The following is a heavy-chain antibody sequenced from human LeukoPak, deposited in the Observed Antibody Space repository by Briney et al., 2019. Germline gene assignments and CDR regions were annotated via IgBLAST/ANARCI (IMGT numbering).Heavy chain of an antibody. Sequence: GASVKVSCKASGGTFSSYTISWVRQAPGQGLEWMGRIIPILGIANYAQEFQGRVTITADKSTSTAYMELSSLRSEDTAVYYCARGVAGGRVLFDYWGQGTLVTVSS. D-gene: IGHD6-13*01. V-gene: IGHV1-69*02. CDR3: ARGVAGGRVLFDY. J-gene: IGHJ4*02. CDR1: GGTFSSYT. CDR2: IIPILGIA.